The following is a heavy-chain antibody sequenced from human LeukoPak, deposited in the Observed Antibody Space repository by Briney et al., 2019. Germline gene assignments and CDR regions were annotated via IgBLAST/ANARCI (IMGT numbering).Heavy chain of an antibody. CDR1: GFTFSSYG. Sequence: PGGSLRLSCAASGFTFSSYGMSWVRQAPGKGLEWVSFISTSSSYIYYADSVRGRFTISRDNAKNSLYLQMNSLRAEDMAVYYCASPYSSRWYELCYWGQGTLVTVSS. CDR3: ASPYSSRWYELCY. J-gene: IGHJ4*02. V-gene: IGHV3-21*01. CDR2: ISTSSSYI. D-gene: IGHD6-13*01.